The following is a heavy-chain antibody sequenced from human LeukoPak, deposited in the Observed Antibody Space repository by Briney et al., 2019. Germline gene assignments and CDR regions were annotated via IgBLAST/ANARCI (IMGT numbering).Heavy chain of an antibody. J-gene: IGHJ6*02. V-gene: IGHV3-21*01. D-gene: IGHD3-16*01. CDR2: ISSDSTYR. CDR3: ARVAFGLYAMDV. CDR1: GFTFNTYS. Sequence: GGSLRLSCAASGFTFNTYSMCWVRQAPGKGLEWVSSISSDSTYRFYAGSLKGRFTISRDNAKNSLSLQMISLRAEDTAVYYCARVAFGLYAMDVWGQGTTVTVSS.